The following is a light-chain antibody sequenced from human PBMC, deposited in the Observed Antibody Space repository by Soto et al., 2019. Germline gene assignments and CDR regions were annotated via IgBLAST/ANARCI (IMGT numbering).Light chain of an antibody. J-gene: IGKJ1*01. CDR2: ATS. Sequence: DIQMTQSPCSVSASVGDRVTITCRASQGITGWLAWYQQKPGKAPNLLIYATSSLQSGVPSRFSGSGSGTDFTLTISSLQPEDFATYYCQHGNSFPRTFGQGTKVEIK. CDR1: QGITGW. CDR3: QHGNSFPRT. V-gene: IGKV1-12*01.